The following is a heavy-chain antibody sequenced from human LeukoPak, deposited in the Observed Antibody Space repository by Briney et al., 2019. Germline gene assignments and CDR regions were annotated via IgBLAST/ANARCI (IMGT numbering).Heavy chain of an antibody. V-gene: IGHV4-4*07. CDR3: ARGWRDYFDY. Sequence: SETLSLTCTVSGGSISSYYRSWIRQPAGKGLEWIGRIYTSGSTNYNPSLKSRVTISVDKSKNQFSLKLSSVTAADTAVYYCARGWRDYFDYWGQGTLVTVSS. J-gene: IGHJ4*02. D-gene: IGHD3-3*01. CDR2: IYTSGST. CDR1: GGSISSYY.